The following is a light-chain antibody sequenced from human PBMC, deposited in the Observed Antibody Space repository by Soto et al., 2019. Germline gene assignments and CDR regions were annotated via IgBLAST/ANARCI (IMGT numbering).Light chain of an antibody. J-gene: IGLJ2*01. CDR3: SSYISSTTNVV. CDR1: SSDVGGYNY. CDR2: DVS. V-gene: IGLV2-14*03. Sequence: QSALTQPASVSGSHGQSITISCTGTSSDVGGYNYVSWYQQHPGKAPKLMIYDVSNRPSGVSNRFSGSKSGNTASLTISGLQAEDEADYYCSSYISSTTNVVFGGGTQLTVL.